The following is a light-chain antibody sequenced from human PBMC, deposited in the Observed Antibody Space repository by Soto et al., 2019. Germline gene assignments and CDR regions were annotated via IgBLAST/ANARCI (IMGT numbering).Light chain of an antibody. J-gene: IGKJ1*01. CDR2: TTS. V-gene: IGKV1-5*03. Sequence: DIHLTQSPSTLSASVGDRITITCRASQGISRCLAWYQQKPGKAPKLLIYTTSTLQSGVPSRFSGSGSGTEFTLTISSLQPDDFATYYCQHCLDYSWTFGQGTKVEIK. CDR1: QGISRC. CDR3: QHCLDYSWT.